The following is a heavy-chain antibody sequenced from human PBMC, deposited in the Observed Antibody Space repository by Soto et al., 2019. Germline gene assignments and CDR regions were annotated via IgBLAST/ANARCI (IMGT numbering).Heavy chain of an antibody. CDR2: IWYDGSNK. D-gene: IGHD1-26*01. J-gene: IGHJ6*03. CDR1: GFTFSSDG. Sequence: ESGGGVVQPGRSLRLSCAASGFTFSSDGMHWVRQAPGKGLEWVAVIWYDGSNKYYADSVKGRFTISRDNSKNTLYLQMNSLRAEDTAVYYCARAQLSYCPNYYYYMDVWGKGTTVTVSS. CDR3: ARAQLSYCPNYYYYMDV. V-gene: IGHV3-33*01.